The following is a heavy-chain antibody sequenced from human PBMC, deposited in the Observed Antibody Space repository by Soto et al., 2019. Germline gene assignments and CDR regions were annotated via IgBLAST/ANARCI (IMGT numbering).Heavy chain of an antibody. J-gene: IGHJ4*02. CDR3: AKRHHPNVGWPYYFES. Sequence: GGSLRLSCVASGFSLANYPMNWVRQTPGKGLEWISYSSPRGDTIYYADSVEGRFTISRDNARNSLSLHMSSLRDEDSALYYCAKRHHPNVGWPYYFESWGQGVPVTVSS. V-gene: IGHV3-48*02. CDR2: SSPRGDTI. CDR1: GFSLANYP. D-gene: IGHD6-19*01.